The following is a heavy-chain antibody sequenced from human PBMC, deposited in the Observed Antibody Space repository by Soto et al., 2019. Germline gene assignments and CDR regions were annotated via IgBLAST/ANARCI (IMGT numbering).Heavy chain of an antibody. J-gene: IGHJ6*02. D-gene: IGHD3-10*01. CDR1: GLGVRNNY. Sequence: GGSLRLSCTAYGLGVRNNYMSWVRQAPGMGLGWVSVIYNDGTTYYADYVKGRFTLSRDTSKNTLSLQMDSLRAEDTAVYYCVRPLPSGRNYGMDVWGQGTTVTVSS. CDR2: IYNDGTT. CDR3: VRPLPSGRNYGMDV. V-gene: IGHV3-53*01.